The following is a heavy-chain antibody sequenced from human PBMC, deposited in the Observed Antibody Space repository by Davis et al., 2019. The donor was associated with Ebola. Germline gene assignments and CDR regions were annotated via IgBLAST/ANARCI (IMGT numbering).Heavy chain of an antibody. CDR2: TYYSGST. J-gene: IGHJ4*02. CDR1: GVSISSCSNY. Sequence: SESLSLTCTVSGVSISSCSNYWGRLRQPPGKGLEWFRSTYYSGSTYYNPSLKRRVTISVDTSKNQFSLKLSSVTAADTAVYYCPRLANYDFWSGYSEVDYWGQGTLVTVSS. V-gene: IGHV4-39*01. CDR3: PRLANYDFWSGYSEVDY. D-gene: IGHD3-3*01.